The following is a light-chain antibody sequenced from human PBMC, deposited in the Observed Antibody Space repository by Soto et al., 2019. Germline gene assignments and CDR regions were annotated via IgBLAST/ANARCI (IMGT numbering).Light chain of an antibody. CDR1: QSVSSSY. CDR2: GAS. J-gene: IGKJ1*01. CDR3: QQYNNWPT. V-gene: IGKV3-15*01. Sequence: EIVVKQSAGTLSLSKGERATLSCRASQSVSSSYLAWYQQKPGQAPRLLIYGASTRATGIPARFSGSGSGTEFTLTISSLQSEDFAVYYCQQYNNWPTFGQGTKVAIK.